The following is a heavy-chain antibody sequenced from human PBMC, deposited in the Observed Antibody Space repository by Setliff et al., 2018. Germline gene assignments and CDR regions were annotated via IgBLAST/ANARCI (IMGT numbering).Heavy chain of an antibody. D-gene: IGHD6-19*01. CDR2: IYYSGST. Sequence: SETLSLTCTVSGYSISSGYYWGWIRQPPGKGLEWIGSIYYSGSTNYNPSLKSRVTISVDTSKNQFSLKLSSVTAADTAVYYCASHSSGWYRGGYGMDVWGQGTTVTVSS. CDR3: ASHSSGWYRGGYGMDV. V-gene: IGHV4-38-2*02. CDR1: GYSISSGYY. J-gene: IGHJ6*02.